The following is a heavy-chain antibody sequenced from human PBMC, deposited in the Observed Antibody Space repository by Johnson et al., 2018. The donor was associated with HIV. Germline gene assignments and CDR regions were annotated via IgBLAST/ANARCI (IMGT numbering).Heavy chain of an antibody. CDR2: ISSSGSTI. Sequence: QVQLVESGGGLVQPGGSLRLSCAASGFIFSDYYMSWIRQAPGKGLEWVSYISSSGSTIYYADSVKGRFTISRDNAKNPLYLQMNSLRPEDTAVYYCARDPGWSRGWLFDAFDIWGQGTMVTVSS. D-gene: IGHD6-19*01. V-gene: IGHV3-11*04. J-gene: IGHJ3*02. CDR3: ARDPGWSRGWLFDAFDI. CDR1: GFIFSDYY.